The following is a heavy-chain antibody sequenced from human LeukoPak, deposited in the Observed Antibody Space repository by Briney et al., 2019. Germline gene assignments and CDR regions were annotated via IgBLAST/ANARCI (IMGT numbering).Heavy chain of an antibody. CDR2: ISGSGGST. J-gene: IGHJ4*02. CDR1: GFTSSSYA. Sequence: GGSLRLSCAASGFTSSSYAMSWVRQAPGKGLEWVSAISGSGGSTYYADSVKGRFTISRDNSKNTLYLQMNSLRAEDTAVYYCAKGIGGSSWYYFDYWGQGTLVTVSS. CDR3: AKGIGGSSWYYFDY. D-gene: IGHD6-13*01. V-gene: IGHV3-23*01.